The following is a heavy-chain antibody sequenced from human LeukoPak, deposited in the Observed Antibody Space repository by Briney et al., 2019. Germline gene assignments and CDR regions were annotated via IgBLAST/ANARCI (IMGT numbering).Heavy chain of an antibody. CDR3: ARYDTAMVLDY. J-gene: IGHJ4*02. D-gene: IGHD5-18*01. CDR1: GFTFSDYY. V-gene: IGHV3-11*06. CDR2: ISSSSSYT. Sequence: GGSLRLSCAASGFTFSDYYMSWIRQAPGKGLEWVSYISSSSSYTNYADSVKGRFTTSRDNAKNSLYLQMNSLRAEDTAVYYCARYDTAMVLDYWGQGTLVTVSS.